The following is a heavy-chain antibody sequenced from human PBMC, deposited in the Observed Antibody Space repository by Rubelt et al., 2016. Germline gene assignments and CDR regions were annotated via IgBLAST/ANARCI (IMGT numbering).Heavy chain of an antibody. D-gene: IGHD7-27*01. CDR3: ARNWGFDY. J-gene: IGHJ4*02. Sequence: EVQLVESGGGLVQPGGSLRLSCAASGFTFSSYWMSWVRQAPGKGLEWVSVIYSGGSTYYADSVKGRFTISRGNSKNTLYLQRNSLRAEDTAVYYCARNWGFDYWGQGTLVTVSS. V-gene: IGHV3-66*01. CDR2: IYSGGST. CDR1: GFTFSSYW.